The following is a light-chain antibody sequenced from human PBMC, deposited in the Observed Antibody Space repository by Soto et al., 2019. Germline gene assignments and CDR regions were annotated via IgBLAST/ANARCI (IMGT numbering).Light chain of an antibody. CDR2: GAS. J-gene: IGKJ4*01. CDR3: QQYNTWFT. V-gene: IGKV3-15*01. Sequence: EIVMTQSPATLSVSPGERATLSCRASEGVSTNLAWYQQKPGQGPRLLIYGASIRATGIPARFSGSGSETEFTLTISSLQSEDFAVYYCQQYNTWFTFCGGSKVET. CDR1: EGVSTN.